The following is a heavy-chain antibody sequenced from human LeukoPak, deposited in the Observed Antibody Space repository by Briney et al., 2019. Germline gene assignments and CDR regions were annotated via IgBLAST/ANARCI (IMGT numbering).Heavy chain of an antibody. Sequence: GALVEASCNASGHTFTSYDINWVGQAAGLRVKWLGGINPNSGNTGYSQKFQGRVTMTRNTSITTAYMELSSLESEDTALYYCARPSGNCGGDCYRLSYWGQGSLVTVSS. CDR2: INPNSGNT. CDR1: GHTFTSYD. D-gene: IGHD2-21*02. V-gene: IGHV1-8*01. CDR3: ARPSGNCGGDCYRLSY. J-gene: IGHJ4*02.